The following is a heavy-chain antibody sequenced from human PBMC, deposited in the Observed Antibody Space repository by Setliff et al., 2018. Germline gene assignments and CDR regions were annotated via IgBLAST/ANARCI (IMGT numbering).Heavy chain of an antibody. CDR2: RNQDGSEK. J-gene: IGHJ6*03. Sequence: LRLSCAASGFTFSSYWMSWVRQAPGKGLEWVANRNQDGSEKYYVDSVRGRFTISRDNAKNLLYLQMNSLRADDAAVYFCARDSSGSYYNVYYYYYYYMDVWGKGTTVTVSS. V-gene: IGHV3-7*01. CDR3: ARDSSGSYYNVYYYYYYYMDV. CDR1: GFTFSSYW. D-gene: IGHD3-10*01.